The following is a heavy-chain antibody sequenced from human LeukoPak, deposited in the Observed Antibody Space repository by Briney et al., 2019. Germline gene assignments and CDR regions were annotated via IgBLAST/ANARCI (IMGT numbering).Heavy chain of an antibody. CDR2: IYATART. CDR1: GGSISNHY. V-gene: IGHV4-4*08. CDR3: ARYFEVAGRWYLDY. Sequence: PSETLSLTCTVSGGSISNHYWSWIRQPPGRGLEWIGFIYATARTDYNPSFTSRATVSVDMSRYQFSLDLTSVTAADTAMYYCARYFEVAGRWYLDYWGQGTLVTVSS. D-gene: IGHD2-15*01. J-gene: IGHJ4*02.